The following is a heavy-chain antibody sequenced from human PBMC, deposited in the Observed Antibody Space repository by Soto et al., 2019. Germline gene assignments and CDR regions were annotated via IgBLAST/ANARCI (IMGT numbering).Heavy chain of an antibody. CDR3: ARDVAAAHY. CDR2: INAGNGNT. J-gene: IGHJ4*02. D-gene: IGHD6-13*01. CDR1: GYTFTSYA. Sequence: QVQLVQSGAEEKKPGASVKISCKASGYTFTSYAMHWVRQAPGQRLEWMGWINAGNGNTKHSQKLQGRVTITRDTSASTAYMELSSLRSEDTAVYYCARDVAAAHYWGQGTLVTVSS. V-gene: IGHV1-3*05.